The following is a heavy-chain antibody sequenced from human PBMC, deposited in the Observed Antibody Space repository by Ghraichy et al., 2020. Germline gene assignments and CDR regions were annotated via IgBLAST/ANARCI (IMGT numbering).Heavy chain of an antibody. Sequence: SETLSLTCIVSGDSFSSNIYLCGWVRQPPGKGLEWIGSISYSGGTYYNPSLKSRVTISVDTSKNQFSLKLSSVTATDTAVYYCARHRMGSVSNYGMDVWGQGTTVTVSS. CDR3: ARHRMGSVSNYGMDV. J-gene: IGHJ6*02. CDR1: GDSFSSNIYL. D-gene: IGHD3-10*01. CDR2: ISYSGGT. V-gene: IGHV4-39*01.